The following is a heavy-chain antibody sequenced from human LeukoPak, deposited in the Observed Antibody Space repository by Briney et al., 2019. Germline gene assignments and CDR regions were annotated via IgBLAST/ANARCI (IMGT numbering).Heavy chain of an antibody. CDR1: GFTFSSYA. J-gene: IGHJ6*02. Sequence: GRSLRLSCAASGFTFSSYAMHWVRQAPGKGLEWVAVISYDGSNKYYADSVKGRFTISRDNPKNTLYLQMNSLRAEDTAVYYCARDETQTWIQLWFSSYYYGMDVWGQGTTVTVSS. D-gene: IGHD5-18*01. CDR2: ISYDGSNK. V-gene: IGHV3-30*04. CDR3: ARDETQTWIQLWFSSYYYGMDV.